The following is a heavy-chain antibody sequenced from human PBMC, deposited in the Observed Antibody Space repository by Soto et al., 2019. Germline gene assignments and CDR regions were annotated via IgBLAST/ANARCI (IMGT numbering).Heavy chain of an antibody. D-gene: IGHD3-10*01. V-gene: IGHV3-21*01. J-gene: IGHJ4*02. CDR2: ISSSSSYI. Sequence: EVQLVESGGGLVKPGGSLRLSCAASGFTFSSYSMNWVRQAPGKGLEWVSSISSSSSYIYYADSVKGRFTISRDNAKNSLYLQMNSLRAEDTAVYYCARGFESSYYFDYWGQGTLVTVSS. CDR3: ARGFESSYYFDY. CDR1: GFTFSSYS.